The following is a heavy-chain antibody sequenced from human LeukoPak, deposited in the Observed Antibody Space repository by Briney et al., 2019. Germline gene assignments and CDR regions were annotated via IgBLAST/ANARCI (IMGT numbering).Heavy chain of an antibody. V-gene: IGHV1-69*13. D-gene: IGHD6-13*01. CDR2: IIPIFGTA. Sequence: SVKVSCKASGGTFSSYAISWVRQAPGQGLEWMGGIIPIFGTANYAQRFQGRVTITADESTSTAYMELSSLRSEDTAVYYCATGRWNSSSWGDYWGQGTLVTVSS. J-gene: IGHJ4*02. CDR1: GGTFSSYA. CDR3: ATGRWNSSSWGDY.